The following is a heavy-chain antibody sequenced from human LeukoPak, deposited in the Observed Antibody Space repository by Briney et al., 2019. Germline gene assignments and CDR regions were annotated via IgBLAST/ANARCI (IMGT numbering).Heavy chain of an antibody. Sequence: GRSLRLSCAASGFTFSSYAMHWVRQAPGKGLEWVVVISYDGSNKYYADSVKGRFTISRDNAKNSLYLQMNSLRAEDTAVYYCARATRYNWNYRAFDIWGQGTMVTVSS. CDR1: GFTFSSYA. CDR2: ISYDGSNK. J-gene: IGHJ3*02. V-gene: IGHV3-30*04. D-gene: IGHD1-7*01. CDR3: ARATRYNWNYRAFDI.